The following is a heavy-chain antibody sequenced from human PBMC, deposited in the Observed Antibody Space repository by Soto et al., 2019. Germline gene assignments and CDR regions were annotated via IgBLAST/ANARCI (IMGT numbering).Heavy chain of an antibody. J-gene: IGHJ6*03. CDR3: ARGLVVEPAASGYMDV. D-gene: IGHD2-2*01. Sequence: SETLSLTCAVYGGSFSGYYWSWIRQPPGKGLEWIGEINHSGSTNDNPSLKSRVIISVDTSKKQPSLKLRSVTAADTAVYYCARGLVVEPAASGYMDVWGKGTTVTVSS. CDR1: GGSFSGYY. V-gene: IGHV4-34*01. CDR2: INHSGST.